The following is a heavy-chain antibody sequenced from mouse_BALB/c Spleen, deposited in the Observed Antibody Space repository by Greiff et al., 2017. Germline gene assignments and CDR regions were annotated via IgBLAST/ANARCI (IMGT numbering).Heavy chain of an antibody. V-gene: IGHV5-6*01. Sequence: EVKVVESGGDLVKPGGSLKLSCAASGFTFSSYGMSWVRQTPDKRLEWVATISSGGSYTYYPDSVKGRFTISRDNAKNTLYLQMSSLKSEDTAMYYCARQGDGNYLYYFDYWGQGTTLTVSS. J-gene: IGHJ2*01. CDR3: ARQGDGNYLYYFDY. CDR1: GFTFSSYG. D-gene: IGHD2-1*01. CDR2: ISSGGSYT.